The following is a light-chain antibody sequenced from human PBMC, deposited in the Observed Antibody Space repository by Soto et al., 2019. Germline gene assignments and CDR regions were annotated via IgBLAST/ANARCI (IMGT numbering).Light chain of an antibody. CDR3: RQYGNSPHT. V-gene: IGKV3-20*01. CDR2: GAS. Sequence: EMVLTQSPGTLSLSPGERATLSSRASQSVSSSYLAWYQHKTGQPPRLLIYGASSRATGTPDRFSGSGAWTDFTLTISSLEPEDFVVYYCRQYGNSPHTFGQGTKLEIK. J-gene: IGKJ2*01. CDR1: QSVSSSY.